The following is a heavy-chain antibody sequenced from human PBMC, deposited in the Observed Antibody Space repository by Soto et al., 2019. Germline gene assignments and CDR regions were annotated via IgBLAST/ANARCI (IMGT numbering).Heavy chain of an antibody. J-gene: IGHJ4*02. CDR1: GFTFSSYG. V-gene: IGHV3-30*03. Sequence: QVQLVESGGGVVQPGRSLRLSCAASGFTFSSYGMHWVRQAPGKGLEWVAVISYDGSNKYYADSVKGRFTISRDNSKNTLYLQMNSLRAEDTAVYYCAIIVTTNYFDYWGQGTLVTVSS. D-gene: IGHD5-12*01. CDR3: AIIVTTNYFDY. CDR2: ISYDGSNK.